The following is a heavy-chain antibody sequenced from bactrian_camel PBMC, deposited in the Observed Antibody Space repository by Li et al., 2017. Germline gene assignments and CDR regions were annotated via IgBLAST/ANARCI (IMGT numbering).Heavy chain of an antibody. CDR1: GFNFDDSD. Sequence: HVQLVESGGGSVQTGGSLRLSCTVSGFNFDDSDMSWYRQAPGNECEIVSTIYTDGNTFAAPSVKGRFIISLDKDRNTVYLQINSLKPEGTAMYYCAADSRGTSIKLLPSIILREFEFNFWGRGTQVTVS. J-gene: IGHJ4*01. V-gene: IGHV3S60*01. CDR2: IYTDGNT. D-gene: IGHD2*01. CDR3: AADSRGTSIKLLPSIILREFEFNF.